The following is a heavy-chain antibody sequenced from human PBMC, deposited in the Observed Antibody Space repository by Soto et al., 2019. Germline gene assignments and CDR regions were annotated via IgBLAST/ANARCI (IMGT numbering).Heavy chain of an antibody. D-gene: IGHD1-7*01. Sequence: TSETLSLTCTVSGGSVSSGSYYWSWIRQPPGKGLEWIGYIYYSGSTNYNPSLKSRVTISVDTSKNQFSLKLSSVTAADTAVYYCASWNWEDYYFDYWGQGTLVTVSS. J-gene: IGHJ4*02. CDR3: ASWNWEDYYFDY. CDR1: GGSVSSGSYY. V-gene: IGHV4-61*01. CDR2: IYYSGST.